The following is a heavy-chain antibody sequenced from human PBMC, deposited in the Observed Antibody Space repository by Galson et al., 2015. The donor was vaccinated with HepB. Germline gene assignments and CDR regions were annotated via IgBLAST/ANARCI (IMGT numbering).Heavy chain of an antibody. D-gene: IGHD3-10*01. CDR2: IIPIFGTA. CDR3: ASPRLAGSANYYYGMDV. CDR1: GGTFSSYA. Sequence: SVKVSCKASGGTFSSYAISWVRQAPGQGLEWMGGIIPIFGTANYAQKFQGRVTITADESTSTAYMELSSLRSEDTAVYYCASPRLAGSANYYYGMDVWGQGTTVTVSS. J-gene: IGHJ6*02. V-gene: IGHV1-69*13.